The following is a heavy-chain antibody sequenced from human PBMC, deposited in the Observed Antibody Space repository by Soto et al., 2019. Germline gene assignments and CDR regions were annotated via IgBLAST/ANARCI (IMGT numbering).Heavy chain of an antibody. J-gene: IGHJ4*02. CDR1: GFTFDDYA. CDR3: AKATTYCSSTSCYVEYFDY. V-gene: IGHV3-9*01. D-gene: IGHD2-2*01. Sequence: DVQLVESGGGLVQPGRSLRLSCAASGFTFDDYAMHWVRQAPGKGLEWVSGISWNSGSIGYADSVKGRFTISRDNAKNSLYLQMNSLRAEDTALYYCAKATTYCSSTSCYVEYFDYWGQGTLVTVSS. CDR2: ISWNSGSI.